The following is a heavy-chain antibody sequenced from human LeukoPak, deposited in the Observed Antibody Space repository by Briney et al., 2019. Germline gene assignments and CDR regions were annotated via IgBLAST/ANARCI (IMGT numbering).Heavy chain of an antibody. CDR2: ISSSSIHI. D-gene: IGHD6-6*01. CDR3: ASGFSSSPYFDY. J-gene: IGHJ4*02. CDR1: GFTFSTYT. Sequence: GGSLRLSCAASGFTFSTYTMNWVRQAPGKGLEWVSSISSSSIHIYYTDSVKGRFTISRDNAKNSLFLQMNSLRDEDTAVYYCASGFSSSPYFDYWGQGTLVTVSS. V-gene: IGHV3-21*01.